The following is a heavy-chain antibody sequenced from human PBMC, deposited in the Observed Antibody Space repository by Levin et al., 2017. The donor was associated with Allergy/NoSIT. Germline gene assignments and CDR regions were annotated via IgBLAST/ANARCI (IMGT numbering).Heavy chain of an antibody. Sequence: TGGSLRLSCAASGFTFSSYGMHWVRQAPGKGLEWVAVIWYDGSNKYYADSVKGRFTISRDNSKNTLYLQMNSLRAEDTAVYYCARDGVGATSVPFDYWGQGTLVTVSS. CDR3: ARDGVGATSVPFDY. D-gene: IGHD1-26*01. J-gene: IGHJ4*02. CDR2: IWYDGSNK. V-gene: IGHV3-33*01. CDR1: GFTFSSYG.